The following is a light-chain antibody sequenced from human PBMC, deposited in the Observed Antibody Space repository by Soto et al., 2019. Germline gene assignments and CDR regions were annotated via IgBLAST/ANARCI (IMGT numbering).Light chain of an antibody. CDR2: EVS. J-gene: IGLJ1*01. V-gene: IGLV2-14*01. CDR3: SSFTSTSAVYV. CDR1: TGDIGAYNY. Sequence: QFVLTQPASVSGSPGQSITVSCTGTTGDIGAYNYVSWYQQHPGKAPKLIIYEVSNRPSGVSSRFSGSKSGNTASLTISGLQAEDEADYFCSSFTSTSAVYVFGTGTKVTVL.